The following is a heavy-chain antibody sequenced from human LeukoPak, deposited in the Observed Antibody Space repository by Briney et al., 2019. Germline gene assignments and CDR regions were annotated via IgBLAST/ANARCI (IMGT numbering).Heavy chain of an antibody. V-gene: IGHV3-9*01. CDR2: ISWNSGSI. J-gene: IGHJ4*02. CDR3: ARGLGGEKNYFDY. Sequence: GGSLRLSCAASGFTFDDYAMHWVRQAPGKGLEWVSGISWNSGSIGYADSVKGRFTISRDNAKNSLYLQMNSLRAEDTAVYYCARGLGGEKNYFDYWGQGTLVTVSS. D-gene: IGHD3-10*01. CDR1: GFTFDDYA.